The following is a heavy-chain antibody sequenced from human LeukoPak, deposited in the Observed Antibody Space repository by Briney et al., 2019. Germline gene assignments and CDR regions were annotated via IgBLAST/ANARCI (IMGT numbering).Heavy chain of an antibody. Sequence: GGSLRLSCAASGFTFSSYSMNWVRQAPGKGLDWVSAICASGADTYYAASAKGRFTVSRDNSNNTLYLQMSSLRADDTDVYFCAKRPRDSSGYYLGAFDGWGQGTTVTVS. CDR1: GFTFSSYS. J-gene: IGHJ3*01. V-gene: IGHV3-23*01. CDR2: ICASGADT. CDR3: AKRPRDSSGYYLGAFDG. D-gene: IGHD3-22*01.